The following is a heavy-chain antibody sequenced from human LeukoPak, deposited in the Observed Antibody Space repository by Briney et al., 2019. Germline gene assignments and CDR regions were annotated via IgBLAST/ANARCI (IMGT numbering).Heavy chain of an antibody. V-gene: IGHV4-34*01. D-gene: IGHD4-23*01. CDR2: INHSGST. CDR1: GGSFSGYY. J-gene: IGHJ4*02. CDR3: ASLPNYGGNFIDY. Sequence: SETLSLTCAVYGGSFSGYYWSWIRKPPGKGLEWIGEINHSGSTNYNPSLKSRVTISADTSKNQFSLKLSSVTAADTAVYYCASLPNYGGNFIDYWGQGTLVTVSS.